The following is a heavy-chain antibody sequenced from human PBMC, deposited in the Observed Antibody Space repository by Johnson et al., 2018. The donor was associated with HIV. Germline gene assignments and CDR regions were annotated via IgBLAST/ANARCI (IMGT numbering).Heavy chain of an antibody. CDR1: GFTFSRYW. CDR2: IKQDGSEK. D-gene: IGHD1-26*01. J-gene: IGHJ3*02. V-gene: IGHV3-7*05. Sequence: EVQLVESGGGLVKPGGSLRLSCAASGFTFSRYWMSWVRQAPGKGLEWVANIKQDGSEKYYVDSVKGRFTISRDNAKNSLYLQMNSLRAEDTAVYYCAIDWVGTNAFDIWGQGTMVTVSS. CDR3: AIDWVGTNAFDI.